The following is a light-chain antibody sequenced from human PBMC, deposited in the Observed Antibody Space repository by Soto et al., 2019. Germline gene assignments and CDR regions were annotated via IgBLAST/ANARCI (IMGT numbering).Light chain of an antibody. Sequence: EIVLTQSPGTLSLSPGERATLSCRASQSVSSYLAWYQQKPGQAPRLLIYGASSRATGIPDRFSGSGSGTDFTLNISSLEPEDFAVYYCQQYGSPLRTFGEGTKVEIK. J-gene: IGKJ1*01. CDR3: QQYGSPLRT. CDR2: GAS. V-gene: IGKV3-20*01. CDR1: QSVSSY.